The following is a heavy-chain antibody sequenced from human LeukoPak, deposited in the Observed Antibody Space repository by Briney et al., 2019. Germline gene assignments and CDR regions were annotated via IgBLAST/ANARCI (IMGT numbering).Heavy chain of an antibody. CDR1: GFTFSSYA. Sequence: GGSLRLSCAASGFTFSSYAMSWIRQPPGKGLEWVSAIRGSCGSTYHADSVKGRFTISRDNAKNTLYLQMSSRRAEDTAVYYCAKDFGYCGSSSCSDYFDYWGQGTLVTVSS. CDR3: AKDFGYCGSSSCSDYFDY. V-gene: IGHV3-23*01. CDR2: IRGSCGST. J-gene: IGHJ4*02. D-gene: IGHD2-15*01.